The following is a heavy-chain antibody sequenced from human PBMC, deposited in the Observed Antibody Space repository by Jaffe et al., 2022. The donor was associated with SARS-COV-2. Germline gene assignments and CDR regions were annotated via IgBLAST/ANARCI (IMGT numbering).Heavy chain of an antibody. CDR3: ARHLYGTVLFYFDS. V-gene: IGHV4-39*01. CDR1: GDSISTSNYY. Sequence: QLHLQESGPGLVKPSETLSLTCTVSGDSISTSNYYWAWIRQSPGRGLEWIGSIYYTGGTYFNPSLKSRLSMSVDTSKNQFSLNLSSVTAADTSTYYCARHLYGTVLFYFDSWGQGTLVTVSS. J-gene: IGHJ4*02. CDR2: IYYTGGT. D-gene: IGHD3-10*01.